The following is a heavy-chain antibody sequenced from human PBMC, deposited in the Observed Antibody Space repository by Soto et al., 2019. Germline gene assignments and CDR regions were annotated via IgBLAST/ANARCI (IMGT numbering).Heavy chain of an antibody. V-gene: IGHV3-30*18. CDR3: AKDAQYYDFWSAYSN. J-gene: IGHJ4*02. Sequence: PGGSLRLSCTASGFNLITFGMHWVRQAPGKGLDWVSVISYDGNNKFYADSVTGRFTISRDTSKNTVYLQMNSLRAEDTAVYYCAKDAQYYDFWSAYSNWGQGTLVTVSS. D-gene: IGHD3-3*01. CDR2: ISYDGNNK. CDR1: GFNLITFG.